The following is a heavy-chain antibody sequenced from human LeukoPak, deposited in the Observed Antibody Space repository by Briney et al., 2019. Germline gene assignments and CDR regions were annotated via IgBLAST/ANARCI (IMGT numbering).Heavy chain of an antibody. Sequence: GGSLRLSCAASGFTFSSYSMNWVRQAPGKGLEWISYIISSSSTMYYADSVKGRFTISRDNAKNSLYLQMNSLRAEDTAVYYCAGDSSWSFDYWGQGTLVTVSS. CDR2: IISSSSTM. CDR3: AGDSSWSFDY. J-gene: IGHJ4*02. D-gene: IGHD3-10*01. CDR1: GFTFSSYS. V-gene: IGHV3-48*01.